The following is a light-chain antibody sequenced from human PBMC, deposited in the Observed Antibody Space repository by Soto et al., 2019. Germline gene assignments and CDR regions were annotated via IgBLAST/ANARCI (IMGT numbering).Light chain of an antibody. CDR3: AGWDDSLNGQWV. CDR1: SSNIGTNT. V-gene: IGLV1-44*01. CDR2: SNN. Sequence: QAVVTQPPSASGTPGQRVTISCFGSSSNIGTNTVNWYQQRPGTAPKLLIYSNNQRPSGVPDRFTGSKSGTSASLAISGLQSDDDADYYCAGWDDSLNGQWVFGGGTKLTVL. J-gene: IGLJ3*02.